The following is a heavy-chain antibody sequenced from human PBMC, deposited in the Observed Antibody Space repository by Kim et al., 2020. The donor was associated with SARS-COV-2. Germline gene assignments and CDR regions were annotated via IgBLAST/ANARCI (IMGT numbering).Heavy chain of an antibody. D-gene: IGHD2-21*01. Sequence: SETLSLTCTVSGGSISSGSYYWSWIRQPAGKGLEWIGRIYTSGSTNYNPSLKSRVTISVDTSKNQFSLKLSSVTAADTAVYYCARDGAYCGGDCYGYWGQGTLVTVSS. V-gene: IGHV4-61*02. CDR1: GGSISSGSYY. J-gene: IGHJ4*02. CDR3: ARDGAYCGGDCYGY. CDR2: IYTSGST.